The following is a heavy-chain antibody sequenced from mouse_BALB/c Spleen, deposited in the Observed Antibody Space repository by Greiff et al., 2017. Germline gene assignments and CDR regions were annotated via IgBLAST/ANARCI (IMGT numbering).Heavy chain of an antibody. V-gene: IGHV5-12-1*01. CDR3: ARHEGEVRYCDY. Sequence: EVKVVESGGGLVKPGGSLKLSCAASGFAFSSYDMSWVRQTPEKRLEWVAYISSGGGSTYYPDTVKGRFTISRDNAKNTLYLQMSSLKSEDTAMYYCARHEGEVRYCDYWGQGTTLTVAS. CDR2: ISSGGGST. D-gene: IGHD2-14*01. CDR1: GFAFSSYD. J-gene: IGHJ2*01.